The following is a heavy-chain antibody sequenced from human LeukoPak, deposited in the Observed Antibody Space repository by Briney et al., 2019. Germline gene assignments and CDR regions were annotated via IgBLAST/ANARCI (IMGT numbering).Heavy chain of an antibody. Sequence: RGSLRLSCLASGFTFSSYAMHWVRQAPGKGLEYVSGISSGGGSTYYADSVKGRFTISRDNSKNTLYLQMSSLRAEDTAVYYCVKGREDGYNYFDYWGQGTLVTVSS. CDR1: GFTFSSYA. J-gene: IGHJ4*02. D-gene: IGHD5-24*01. CDR3: VKGREDGYNYFDY. CDR2: ISSGGGST. V-gene: IGHV3-64D*06.